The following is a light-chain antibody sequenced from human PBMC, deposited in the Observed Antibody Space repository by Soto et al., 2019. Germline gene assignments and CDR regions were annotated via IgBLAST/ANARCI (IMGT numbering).Light chain of an antibody. V-gene: IGKV1-8*01. CDR2: AAS. Sequence: AIRMTQSPSSLSASTGDRVTITCRASQGISSYLAWYQQKPGKAPKLLIYAASTLQSGVPSRFSGSGSGTDFTLTISCLQSEDSATYYCQQYYSYPPEFTFGPGTKVDIK. CDR1: QGISSY. J-gene: IGKJ3*01. CDR3: QQYYSYPPEFT.